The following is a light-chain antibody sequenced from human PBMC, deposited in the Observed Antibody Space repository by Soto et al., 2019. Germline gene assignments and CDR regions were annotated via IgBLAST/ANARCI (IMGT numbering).Light chain of an antibody. J-gene: IGKJ4*01. CDR3: QHYGSLVLT. CDR1: QSVSSTD. Sequence: EIVLTQSPGTLSLSPGERATLSCRASQSVSSTDLAWYQQKPGQAPRLIIYGASSRATGIPDRFSGSGSGTDVTLTISRLEPEDFAVYYCQHYGSLVLTFGGGTKMEIK. V-gene: IGKV3-20*01. CDR2: GAS.